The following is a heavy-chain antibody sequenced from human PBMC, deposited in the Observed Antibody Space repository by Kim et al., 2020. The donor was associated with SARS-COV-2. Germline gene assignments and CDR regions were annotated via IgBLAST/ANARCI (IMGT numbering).Heavy chain of an antibody. CDR3: AKVGSPYGDPAEYYFDY. CDR1: GFTFDDYA. CDR2: ISWNSGSI. V-gene: IGHV3-9*01. Sequence: GGSLRLSCAASGFTFDDYAMHWVRQAPGKGLEWVSGISWNSGSIGYADSVKGRFTISRDNAKNSLYLQMNSLRAEDTALYYCAKVGSPYGDPAEYYFDYWGQGTLVTVSS. J-gene: IGHJ4*02. D-gene: IGHD4-17*01.